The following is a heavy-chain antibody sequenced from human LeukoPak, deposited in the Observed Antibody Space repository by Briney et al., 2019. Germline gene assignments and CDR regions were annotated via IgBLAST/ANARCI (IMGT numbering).Heavy chain of an antibody. J-gene: IGHJ4*02. Sequence: SETLSLTCTVSGGSISSGSYYWSWIRQPAGKGLEWIGRIYTSGSTNYNPSLKSRVTISVDTSKNQFSLKLSSVTAADTAVYYCARAPYYDSSGYYYWGQGTLITVSS. CDR1: GGSISSGSYY. CDR2: IYTSGST. D-gene: IGHD3-22*01. CDR3: ARAPYYDSSGYYY. V-gene: IGHV4-61*02.